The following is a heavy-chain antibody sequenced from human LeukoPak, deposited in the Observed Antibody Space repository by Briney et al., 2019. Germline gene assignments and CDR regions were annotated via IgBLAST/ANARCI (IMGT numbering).Heavy chain of an antibody. D-gene: IGHD4-23*01. CDR1: GGSISSSSYY. Sequence: PSETLSLTCTVSGGSISSSSYYWGWIRQPPGKGLEWIGSIYYSGSTYYNPSLKSRVTISVDTSKNQFSLKLSSVTAADTAVYYCARGLARLRWYQGNFDYWGQGTLVTVSS. CDR2: IYYSGST. V-gene: IGHV4-39*07. CDR3: ARGLARLRWYQGNFDY. J-gene: IGHJ4*02.